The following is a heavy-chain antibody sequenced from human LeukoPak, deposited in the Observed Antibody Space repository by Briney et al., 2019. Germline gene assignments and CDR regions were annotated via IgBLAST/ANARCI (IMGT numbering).Heavy chain of an antibody. CDR3: AKDTSGSYQRTLDY. D-gene: IGHD1-26*01. J-gene: IGHJ4*02. Sequence: GGSLRLFCAASGGPFSTYGMHWVRQAPGTGLEWVAFTRYDGNKADYADSVKGRFTISRDNSKNTLFLQMNRLRTEDTAEYYCAKDTSGSYQRTLDYWGQGILVTVSS. V-gene: IGHV3-30*02. CDR1: GGPFSTYG. CDR2: TRYDGNKA.